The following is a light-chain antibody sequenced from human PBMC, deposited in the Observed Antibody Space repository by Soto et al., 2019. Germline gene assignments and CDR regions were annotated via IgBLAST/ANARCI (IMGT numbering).Light chain of an antibody. CDR1: QTVSSNY. Sequence: EVVLTQSPATLSLSPGERATLSCGASQTVSSNYLAWYQQKPGLAPRLLIYDASTRATGIPDRFRGSGSGTDFTLTISILEPEDVVVYYCQQYGDSPRGTFGGGTKVEIK. J-gene: IGKJ4*01. V-gene: IGKV3D-20*01. CDR3: QQYGDSPRGT. CDR2: DAS.